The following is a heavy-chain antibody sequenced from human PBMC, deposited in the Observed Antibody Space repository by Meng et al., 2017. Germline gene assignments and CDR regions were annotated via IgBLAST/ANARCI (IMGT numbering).Heavy chain of an antibody. CDR2: ISAYNGNT. D-gene: IGHD3-16*01. CDR3: ARSHFGGMGNWYFDL. J-gene: IGHJ2*01. V-gene: IGHV1-18*01. CDR1: GYTFTSYG. Sequence: QVPLGQSGAEWKEPGASGNVSRKASGYTFTSYGISWVRQAPGQGLEWMGWISAYNGNTNYAQKLQGRVTMTTDTSTSTAYMELRSLRSDDTAVYYCARSHFGGMGNWYFDLWGRGTLVTVSS.